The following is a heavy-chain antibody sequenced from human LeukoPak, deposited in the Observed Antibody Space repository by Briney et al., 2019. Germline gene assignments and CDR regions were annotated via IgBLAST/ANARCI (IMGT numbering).Heavy chain of an antibody. CDR1: GGSFSGYY. V-gene: IGHV4-34*01. CDR3: ARLRTYDSSGYSLRDFDY. J-gene: IGHJ4*02. D-gene: IGHD3-22*01. CDR2: ISHSGST. Sequence: SETLSLTCAVYGGSFSGYYWSWIRQPPGKGLEWIGEISHSGSTNYNPSLKSRVTISVDTSKNQFSLKLSSVTAADTAVYYCARLRTYDSSGYSLRDFDYWGQGTLVTVSS.